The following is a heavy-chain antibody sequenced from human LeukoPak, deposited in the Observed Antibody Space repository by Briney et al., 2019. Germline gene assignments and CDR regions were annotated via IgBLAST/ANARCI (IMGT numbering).Heavy chain of an antibody. V-gene: IGHV5-51*01. D-gene: IGHD6-13*01. J-gene: IGHJ3*02. CDR3: ARPGGNSYSKYAFDI. CDR1: GYNFTPYW. Sequence: GESLKISCKGSGYNFTPYWIVWVRQMPGKGLEWMGMTFPGDSYSIYSPSFQGQVTMSVDKSITTAYLQWSSLKASDTAMYYCARPGGNSYSKYAFDIWGQGTMVTVSS. CDR2: TFPGDSYS.